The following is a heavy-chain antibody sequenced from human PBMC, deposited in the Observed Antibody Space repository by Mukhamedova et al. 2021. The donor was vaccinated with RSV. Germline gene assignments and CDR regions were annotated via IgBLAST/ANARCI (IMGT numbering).Heavy chain of an antibody. V-gene: IGHV3-69-1*01. D-gene: IGHD2-15*01. Sequence: EWVSSISSSSYIYYADSVKGRFTISRDNAKNSLYLQMNSLRAEDTAVYYCARYCSGGSCYSAADYWGQGTLVTVSS. J-gene: IGHJ4*02. CDR2: ISSSSYI. CDR3: ARYCSGGSCYSAADY.